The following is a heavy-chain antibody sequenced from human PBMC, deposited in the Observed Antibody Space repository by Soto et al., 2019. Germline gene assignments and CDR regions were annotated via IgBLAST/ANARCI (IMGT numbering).Heavy chain of an antibody. CDR3: ARDKYLRKDNYGYDY. CDR1: GGTFSSYA. V-gene: IGHV1-69*13. J-gene: IGHJ4*02. D-gene: IGHD5-18*01. Sequence: SVKVSCKASGGTFSSYAISWVRQAPGQGLEWMGGIIPIFGTANYAQKFQGRVTITADESTSTAYMELSSLRSEDTAVYFCARDKYLRKDNYGYDYWGRGTLVTVSS. CDR2: IIPIFGTA.